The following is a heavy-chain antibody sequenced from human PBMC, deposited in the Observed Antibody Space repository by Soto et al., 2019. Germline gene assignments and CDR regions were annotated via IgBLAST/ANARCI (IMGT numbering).Heavy chain of an antibody. CDR1: GGYISSGGYY. Sequence: QVQLQESGPGLVKPSQTLSRTCTVTGGYISSGGYYWSWIRQHPGKGLEWIGYIYYSGSTYYNPSLKSRVTISVDTSKNQFSLKLSSVTAADTAVYYCARIREVRGVMSPRGWFDPWGQGTLVTVSS. J-gene: IGHJ5*02. CDR2: IYYSGST. D-gene: IGHD3-10*01. CDR3: ARIREVRGVMSPRGWFDP. V-gene: IGHV4-31*03.